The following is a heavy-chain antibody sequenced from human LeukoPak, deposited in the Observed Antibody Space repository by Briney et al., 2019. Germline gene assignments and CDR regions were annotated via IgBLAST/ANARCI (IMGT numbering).Heavy chain of an antibody. Sequence: PGGSLRLSCAASGFTFSSYAMSWVRQVPGKGLEWVSAISGSGGSTYYADSVKGRFTISRDNSKNTLYLQMNSLRAEDTAVYYCAKDFRQRHYFDYWGQGTLVTVSS. CDR3: AKDFRQRHYFDY. V-gene: IGHV3-23*01. CDR2: ISGSGGST. J-gene: IGHJ4*02. CDR1: GFTFSSYA.